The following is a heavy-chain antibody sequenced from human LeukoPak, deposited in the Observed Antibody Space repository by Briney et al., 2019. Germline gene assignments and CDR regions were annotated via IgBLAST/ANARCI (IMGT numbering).Heavy chain of an antibody. Sequence: ASVKVSCKASGYTFTGYYTHWVRQAPGQGLEWMGWINPNSGGTNYAQKFQGWVTMTRDTSISTAYMELSRLRSDDTAVYYCASPVYSSSSAQYYFDYWGQGTLVTVSS. CDR1: GYTFTGYY. D-gene: IGHD6-6*01. CDR3: ASPVYSSSSAQYYFDY. J-gene: IGHJ4*02. V-gene: IGHV1-2*04. CDR2: INPNSGGT.